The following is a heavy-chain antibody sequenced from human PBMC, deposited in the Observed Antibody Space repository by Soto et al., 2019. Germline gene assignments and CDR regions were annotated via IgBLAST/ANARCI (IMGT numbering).Heavy chain of an antibody. CDR2: INHSGVT. D-gene: IGHD6-19*01. J-gene: IGHJ5*02. V-gene: IGHV4-34*01. CDR3: ARREAVAGTIRFDP. Sequence: SETLSLTCAVYGGSFSGYYWSWIRQPPGKGLEWIGEINHSGVTNYKPSLKSRVTISVDTSKNQFSLKLSSVTAADTAVYYCARREAVAGTIRFDPWGQGTLVTVSS. CDR1: GGSFSGYY.